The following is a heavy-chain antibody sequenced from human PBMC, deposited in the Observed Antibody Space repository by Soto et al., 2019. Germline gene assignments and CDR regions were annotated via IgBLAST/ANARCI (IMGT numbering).Heavy chain of an antibody. CDR2: TYYRSKWYN. J-gene: IGHJ6*02. V-gene: IGHV6-1*01. D-gene: IGHD6-19*01. CDR1: GDSASSNSAA. CDR3: ARAGPAEGIAVARWCMVV. Sequence: PSPTLSLTCAISGDSASSNSAAWKGIRQSPSRGLEWLGRTYYRSKWYNDYAVSVKSRITINPDTSKNQFSLQLNSVTPEDTAVYYCARAGPAEGIAVARWCMVVWYPGXLLTL.